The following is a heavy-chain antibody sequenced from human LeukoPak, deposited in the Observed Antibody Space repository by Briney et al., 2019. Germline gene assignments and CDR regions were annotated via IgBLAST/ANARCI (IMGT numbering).Heavy chain of an antibody. CDR2: ISYDGRQK. J-gene: IGHJ1*01. Sequence: GRSQTLSCAASGFTFSTYAMHWVRQAPGKGLEWVAVISYDGRQKYYADSVKGRFTISRDNAKNSLYLQMNSLRAEDTALYYCAKVSGSSSWYIGYFQHWGQGTLVTVSS. CDR1: GFTFSTYA. V-gene: IGHV3-30*04. D-gene: IGHD6-13*01. CDR3: AKVSGSSSWYIGYFQH.